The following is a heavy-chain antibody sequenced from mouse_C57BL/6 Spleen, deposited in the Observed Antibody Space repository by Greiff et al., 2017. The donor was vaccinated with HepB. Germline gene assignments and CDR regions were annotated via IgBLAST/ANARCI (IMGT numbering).Heavy chain of an antibody. D-gene: IGHD4-1*01. CDR1: GYTFTSYW. V-gene: IGHV1-69*01. J-gene: IGHJ1*03. CDR3: ASGTSYWYFDV. CDR2: IDPSDSYT. Sequence: VQLQQPGAELVMPGASVKLSCKASGYTFTSYWIHWVKQRPGQGLEWIGEIDPSDSYTNYNQKFKGKSTLTVDKSSSTAYMQLSSLTSEDSAVYYCASGTSYWYFDVWGTGTTVTVSS.